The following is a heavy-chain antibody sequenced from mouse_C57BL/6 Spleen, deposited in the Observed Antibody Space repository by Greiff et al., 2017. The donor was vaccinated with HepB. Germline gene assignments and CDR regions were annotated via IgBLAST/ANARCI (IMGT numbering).Heavy chain of an antibody. CDR1: GFSLSTSGMG. CDR2: IYWDDDK. V-gene: IGHV8-12*01. J-gene: IGHJ1*03. Sequence: QVTLKVCGPGILQSSQTLSLTCSFSGFSLSTSGMGVSWIRQPSGKGLEWLAHIYWDDDKRYNPSLKSRLTISKDTSRNQVFLKITSVDTADTATYYCARNDDGYSWYFDVWGTGTTVTVSS. D-gene: IGHD2-3*01. CDR3: ARNDDGYSWYFDV.